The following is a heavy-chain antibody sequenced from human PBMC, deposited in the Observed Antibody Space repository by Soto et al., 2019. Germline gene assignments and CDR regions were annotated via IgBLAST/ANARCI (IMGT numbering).Heavy chain of an antibody. CDR1: GFTFSNYA. J-gene: IGHJ6*03. CDR2: ISGSGGST. D-gene: IGHD3-9*01. CDR3: AKDYDILTGYLQPYYMDV. V-gene: IGHV3-23*01. Sequence: GGSLRLSCAASGFTFSNYAMSWVRQAPGKGLEWVSAISGSGGSTYYAGSVKGRFTISRDNSKNTLYLQMNSLRAEDTAVYYCAKDYDILTGYLQPYYMDVWGKGTTVTVSS.